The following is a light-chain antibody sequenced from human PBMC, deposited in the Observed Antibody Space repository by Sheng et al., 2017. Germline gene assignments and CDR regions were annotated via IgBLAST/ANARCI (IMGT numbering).Light chain of an antibody. CDR2: ETS. V-gene: IGKV1-5*01. Sequence: DIQMTQSPSTLSASVGDRVTITCRASEIINKWLAWYQQKPGEAPKVLVYETSTLKSGVPSRFSGSGSGTEFTLTISSLQPDDFANYYCQQYRSYSGYSFGQGTKLDI. CDR3: QQYRSYSGYS. J-gene: IGKJ2*03. CDR1: EIINKW.